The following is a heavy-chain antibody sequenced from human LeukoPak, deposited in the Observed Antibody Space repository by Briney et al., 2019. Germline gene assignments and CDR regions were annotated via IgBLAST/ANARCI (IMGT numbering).Heavy chain of an antibody. CDR1: GYTFTSYY. J-gene: IGHJ4*02. CDR2: INPSGGST. D-gene: IGHD3-10*01. Sequence: ASVKVSCKASGYTFTSYYMHWVRQAPGQGLEWMGIINPSGGSTSYAQKFQGRVTMTRDTSTSTVYMELSSLRSEDTAVYYCARNPHDSGSYRYYFDYWGQGTLVTVSS. CDR3: ARNPHDSGSYRYYFDY. V-gene: IGHV1-46*01.